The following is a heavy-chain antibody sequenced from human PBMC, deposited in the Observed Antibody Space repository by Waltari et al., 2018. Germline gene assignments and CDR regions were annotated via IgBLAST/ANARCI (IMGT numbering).Heavy chain of an antibody. V-gene: IGHV4-39*07. CDR3: ARGIAGLAYYYYYYMDV. CDR2: IYYSGSP. Sequence: QLQLQESGPGLVKPSETLSLTCTVSGGSISSSSYYWGWIRQPPGKGLEWIGSIYYSGSPYYNPSLKSRVTISVDTSKNQFSLKLSSVTAADTAVYYCARGIAGLAYYYYYYMDVWGKGTTVTISS. J-gene: IGHJ6*03. D-gene: IGHD1-26*01. CDR1: GGSISSSSYY.